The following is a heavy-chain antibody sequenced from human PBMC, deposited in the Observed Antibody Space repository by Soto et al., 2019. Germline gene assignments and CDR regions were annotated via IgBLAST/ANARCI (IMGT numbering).Heavy chain of an antibody. J-gene: IGHJ4*02. CDR2: IRGSGGST. V-gene: IGHV3-23*01. D-gene: IGHD6-13*01. Sequence: GGSLRLSCAASGFTFSSYAMNWVRQAPGKGLEWVSAIRGSGGSTYYADSVKGRFTISRDNSKNTLYLQMNSLRAENTAVYYCAKDYSSSWYFDYWGQGTLFTVSS. CDR1: GFTFSSYA. CDR3: AKDYSSSWYFDY.